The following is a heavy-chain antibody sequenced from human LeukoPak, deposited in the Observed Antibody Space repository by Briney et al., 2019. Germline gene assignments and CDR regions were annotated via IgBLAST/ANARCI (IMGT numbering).Heavy chain of an antibody. CDR2: ISSNGGST. D-gene: IGHD2-2*02. Sequence: GGSLRLSCAASGFTFSSYAMHWVRQAPGKGLEYVSAISSNGGSTYYANSVKGRFTISRDNSKNTLYLQMGSLRAEDMAVYYCASAIRNWFDPWGQGTLVTVSS. J-gene: IGHJ5*02. CDR1: GFTFSSYA. CDR3: ASAIRNWFDP. V-gene: IGHV3-64*01.